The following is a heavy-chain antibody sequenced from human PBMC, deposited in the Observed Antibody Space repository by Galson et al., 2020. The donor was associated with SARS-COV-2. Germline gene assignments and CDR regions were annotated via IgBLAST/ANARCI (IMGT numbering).Heavy chain of an antibody. CDR3: ARGDTAMVRHDAFDI. CDR1: GGSISSGGYS. D-gene: IGHD5-18*01. CDR2: IYHSGST. V-gene: IGHV4-30-2*01. J-gene: IGHJ3*02. Sequence: SETLSLTCAVSGGSISSGGYSWSWIRQPPGKGLEWIRYIYHSGSTYYNPSLKSRVTISVDRSKNQFSLKLSSVTAADTAVYYCARGDTAMVRHDAFDIWGQGTMVTVSS.